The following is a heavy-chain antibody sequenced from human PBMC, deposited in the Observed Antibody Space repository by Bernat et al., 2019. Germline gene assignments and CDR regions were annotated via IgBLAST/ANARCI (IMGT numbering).Heavy chain of an antibody. J-gene: IGHJ4*02. CDR3: ARDRVYCSGGTCYFLLDY. Sequence: QVQLVQSGAEVKKPGASVKVSCKASGYTFTGYYMHWVRQAPGQGLEWMGWINPNSGGTNYAQKLQGRVTMTTDTSTSTAYMELSSLGSDDTAVYYCARDRVYCSGGTCYFLLDYWGQGTLVTVSS. V-gene: IGHV1-2*02. D-gene: IGHD2-15*01. CDR1: GYTFTGYY. CDR2: INPNSGGT.